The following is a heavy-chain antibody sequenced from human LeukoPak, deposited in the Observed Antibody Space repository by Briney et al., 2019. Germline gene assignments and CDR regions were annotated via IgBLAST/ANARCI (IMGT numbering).Heavy chain of an antibody. CDR3: ARGRLTMVRGVIISNWFDP. J-gene: IGHJ5*02. CDR1: GYTFTSCG. V-gene: IGHV1-18*01. Sequence: ASVKVSCKASGYTFTSCGISWVRQAPGQGLEWVGWNSAYNGYTNYAQKLQGRVTMTADTSTSTAHMELRSLRSDDTAVYYCARGRLTMVRGVIISNWFDPWGQGTLVTVSS. D-gene: IGHD3-10*01. CDR2: NSAYNGYT.